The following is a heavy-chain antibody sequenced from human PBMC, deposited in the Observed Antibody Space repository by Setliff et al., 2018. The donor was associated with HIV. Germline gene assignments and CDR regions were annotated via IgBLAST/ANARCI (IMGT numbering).Heavy chain of an antibody. CDR2: LNNDGTTI. Sequence: PVGSLRLSCAASGFTFSTYGLNWVRQAPGKGLEWISYLNNDGTTICYADSVRGRFTISRDNARDSLYLQMNSLRAEDTAVYYCVRDTTSGWMLTNWGQGTLVTVSS. CDR1: GFTFSTYG. V-gene: IGHV3-48*04. CDR3: VRDTTSGWMLTN. J-gene: IGHJ4*02. D-gene: IGHD6-25*01.